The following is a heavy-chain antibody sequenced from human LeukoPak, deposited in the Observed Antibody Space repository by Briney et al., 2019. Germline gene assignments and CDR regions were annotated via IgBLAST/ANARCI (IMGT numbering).Heavy chain of an antibody. Sequence: SETLSLTCTVSGGSISSYYWSWIRLPPGKGLEWIGYIYYSGSTNYNPSLKSRVTISVDTSKNQFSLRLSSVTAADTAVYYCAGTSMVRGVMRWFDPWGQGTLVTVSS. D-gene: IGHD3-10*01. V-gene: IGHV4-59*01. CDR2: IYYSGST. CDR1: GGSISSYY. J-gene: IGHJ5*02. CDR3: AGTSMVRGVMRWFDP.